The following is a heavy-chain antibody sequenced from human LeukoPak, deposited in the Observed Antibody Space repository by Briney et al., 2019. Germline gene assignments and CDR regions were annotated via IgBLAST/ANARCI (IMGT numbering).Heavy chain of an antibody. Sequence: SETLSLTCTVSGGSISSYYWSWIRQPPGKGPEWIGYIYYSGSTNYNPSLKSRVTISVDTSKNQFSLKPSSVTAADTAVYYCARVGYYYDSSGYSGPWFDPWGQGTLVTVSS. CDR2: IYYSGST. J-gene: IGHJ5*02. D-gene: IGHD3-22*01. CDR1: GGSISSYY. CDR3: ARVGYYYDSSGYSGPWFDP. V-gene: IGHV4-59*01.